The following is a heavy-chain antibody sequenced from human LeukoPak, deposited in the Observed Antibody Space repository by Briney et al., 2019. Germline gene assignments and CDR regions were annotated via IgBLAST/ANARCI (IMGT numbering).Heavy chain of an antibody. V-gene: IGHV3-21*04. CDR2: VSSSSSYI. Sequence: KPGGSLRLSCAASGFTFSSYSMNWVRQAPGKGLEWVSSVSSSSSYIYYADSVKGRFTISRDNSKNTLYLQMDSLRAEDTAVYYCAKLAYDSSGYPLWGQGTLVTVSS. CDR3: AKLAYDSSGYPL. J-gene: IGHJ4*02. CDR1: GFTFSSYS. D-gene: IGHD3-22*01.